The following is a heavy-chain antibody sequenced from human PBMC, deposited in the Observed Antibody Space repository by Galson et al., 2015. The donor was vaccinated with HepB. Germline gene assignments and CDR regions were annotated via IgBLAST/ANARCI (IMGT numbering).Heavy chain of an antibody. Sequence: SLRLSCAASGFTFSTFAMSWVRQASGKGLEWVSTISAGRGGSTDYADSVKGRFTISRDNSKNTLFLQMNSLRAEDTAVYYCAKNYYMDVWGKGTTVTVSS. CDR1: GFTFSTFA. V-gene: IGHV3-23*01. CDR2: ISAGRGGST. J-gene: IGHJ6*03. CDR3: AKNYYMDV.